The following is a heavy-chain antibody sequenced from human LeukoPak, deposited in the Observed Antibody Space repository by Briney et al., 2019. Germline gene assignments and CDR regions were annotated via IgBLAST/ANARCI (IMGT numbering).Heavy chain of an antibody. CDR1: GGSISSYY. CDR2: IYYSGST. V-gene: IGHV4-59*08. CDR3: ARHESPDYDILTGYYPYYYYGMDV. D-gene: IGHD3-9*01. J-gene: IGHJ6*02. Sequence: SETLSLTCTVSGGSISSYYWSWIRQPPGKGLEWIGHIYYSGSTNYNPSLKSRVTISVDTSKNQFSLKLSSVTAADTAVYHCARHESPDYDILTGYYPYYYYGMDVWGQGTTVTVSS.